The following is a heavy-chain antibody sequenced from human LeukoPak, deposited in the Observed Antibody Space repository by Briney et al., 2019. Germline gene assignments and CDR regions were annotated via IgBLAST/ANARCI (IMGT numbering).Heavy chain of an antibody. D-gene: IGHD3-3*01. Sequence: GGSLRLSCAASGFTFSGSAMHWVRQASGKGLEWVGRIRSKANSYATAYAASVKGRFTISRDDSKNTAYLQMNSLKTEDTAVYYCTRLYLSYDFWGGYYSGADYWGQGTLVTASS. CDR1: GFTFSGSA. V-gene: IGHV3-73*01. CDR2: IRSKANSYAT. J-gene: IGHJ4*02. CDR3: TRLYLSYDFWGGYYSGADY.